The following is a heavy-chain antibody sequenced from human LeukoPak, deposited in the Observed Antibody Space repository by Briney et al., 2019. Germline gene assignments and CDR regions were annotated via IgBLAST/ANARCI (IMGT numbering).Heavy chain of an antibody. D-gene: IGHD3-3*01. CDR1: GGSISSHY. V-gene: IGHV4-59*11. CDR3: ARDSRTDFWSGPDAFDI. CDR2: IYYSGST. Sequence: PSETLSLTCTVSGGSISSHYWSWIRQPPGKGLEWIGYIYYSGSTNYNPSLKSRVTISVDTSKNQFSLKLSSVTAADTAVYYCARDSRTDFWSGPDAFDIWGQGTMVTVSS. J-gene: IGHJ3*02.